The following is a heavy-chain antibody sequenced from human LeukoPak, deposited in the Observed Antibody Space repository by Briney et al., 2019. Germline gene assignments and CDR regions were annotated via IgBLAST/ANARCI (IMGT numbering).Heavy chain of an antibody. V-gene: IGHV1-46*01. Sequence: ASVKVSCKASGYTFTSYYMHWVRQAPGQGLEWMGIINPSGGSTSYAQKFQGRVTMTRDTSTSTVYMELSSLSSEDTAVYYCARDRYCSGGSCPGAFYGMDVWGQGTTVTVSS. J-gene: IGHJ6*02. CDR1: GYTFTSYY. D-gene: IGHD2-15*01. CDR3: ARDRYCSGGSCPGAFYGMDV. CDR2: INPSGGST.